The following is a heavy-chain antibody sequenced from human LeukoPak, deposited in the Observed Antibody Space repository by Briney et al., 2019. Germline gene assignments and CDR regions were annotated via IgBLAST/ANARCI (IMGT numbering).Heavy chain of an antibody. J-gene: IGHJ5*02. Sequence: SETLSLTCAVYGGSFSGYYWSWIRQPPGKGLEWIGEINHSGSTNYNPSLKSRVTISVDTSKNQFSLKLSSVTAADTAVYYCARTGEDYYDRWLDPWGQGTLVTVSS. CDR1: GGSFSGYY. CDR3: ARTGEDYYDRWLDP. D-gene: IGHD3-22*01. V-gene: IGHV4-34*01. CDR2: INHSGST.